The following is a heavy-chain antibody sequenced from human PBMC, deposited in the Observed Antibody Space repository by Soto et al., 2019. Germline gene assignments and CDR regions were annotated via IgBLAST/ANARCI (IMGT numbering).Heavy chain of an antibody. Sequence: GASVKVSCKASGYIFINYAIHWVRQAPGQRLEWMGWINAGKGDTIYSQKFQDRITINRDTSASTAYMELGRLRPEDMAVYYCATSPMNRGVIGAFDPWG. CDR3: ATSPMNRGVIGAFDP. V-gene: IGHV1-3*01. J-gene: IGHJ5*02. CDR2: INAGKGDT. CDR1: GYIFINYA. D-gene: IGHD3-10*01.